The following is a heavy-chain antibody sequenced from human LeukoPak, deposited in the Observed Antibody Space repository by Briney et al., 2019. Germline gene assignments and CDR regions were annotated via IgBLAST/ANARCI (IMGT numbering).Heavy chain of an antibody. CDR1: GFTFSSYA. J-gene: IGHJ4*02. V-gene: IGHV3-23*01. CDR3: AKIGMAGGPHLDY. CDR2: ISVSGGST. D-gene: IGHD2-8*02. Sequence: GGSLRLSCAASGFTFSSYAMSWVRQAPGKGLEWVSAISVSGGSTNYADSVKGRFTISRDNSKNTLYLQMNSLRAEDTAVYYCAKIGMAGGPHLDYWGQGTLVTVSS.